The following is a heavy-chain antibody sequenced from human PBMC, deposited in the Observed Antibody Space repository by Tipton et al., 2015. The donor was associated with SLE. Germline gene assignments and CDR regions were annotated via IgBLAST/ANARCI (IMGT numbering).Heavy chain of an antibody. Sequence: QLVQSGAEVKKPGASVKVSCKASGYTFTSYYMHWVRQAPGQGLEWMGIINPSGGSTSYAQKFQGRVTMTRYTSTSTVYMELSSLRSEDTAVYYCARDPGGVATAFDIWGQGTMVTVSS. V-gene: IGHV1-46*01. J-gene: IGHJ3*02. CDR3: ARDPGGVATAFDI. CDR2: INPSGGST. D-gene: IGHD5-12*01. CDR1: GYTFTSYY.